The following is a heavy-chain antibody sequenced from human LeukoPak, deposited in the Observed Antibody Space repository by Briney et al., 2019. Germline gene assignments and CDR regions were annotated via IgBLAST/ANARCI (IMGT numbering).Heavy chain of an antibody. Sequence: SETLSLTCTVSGGSVSSGSYYWSWIRQPPGKGLEWIGYIYYSGSTNYNPSLKSRVTISVDTSKNQFSLKLSPVTAADTAVYYCAGVYSGYDSVDSIDYWGQGTLVTVSS. CDR2: IYYSGST. D-gene: IGHD5-12*01. V-gene: IGHV4-61*01. J-gene: IGHJ4*02. CDR1: GGSVSSGSYY. CDR3: AGVYSGYDSVDSIDY.